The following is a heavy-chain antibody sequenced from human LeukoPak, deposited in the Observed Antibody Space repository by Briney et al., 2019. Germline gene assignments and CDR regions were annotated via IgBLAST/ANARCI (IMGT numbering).Heavy chain of an antibody. D-gene: IGHD3-10*01. CDR2: LSSTSINI. V-gene: IGHV3-21*01. CDR3: ARLSMTSYGKYYFEY. J-gene: IGHJ4*02. Sequence: PGGSLRLSCAASGFTVSSNYMSWVRQAPGKGLEWVSSLSSTSINIYYADSVKGRFTISRDNAKNSLYLQMNSLRAEDTAVYYCARLSMTSYGKYYFEYWGQGTLVTVSS. CDR1: GFTVSSNY.